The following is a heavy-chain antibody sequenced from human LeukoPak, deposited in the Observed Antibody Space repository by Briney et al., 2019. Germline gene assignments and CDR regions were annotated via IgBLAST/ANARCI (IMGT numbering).Heavy chain of an antibody. J-gene: IGHJ4*02. Sequence: SVKVSCKASGGTFSSYAISWVRQAPGQGLEWMGGIIPIFGTANYAQKFQGRVTITADESTSTAYMELSSLRSEDTAVYYCARGPQGYDFWSGCYGDWGQGTLVTVSS. V-gene: IGHV1-69*13. CDR1: GGTFSSYA. CDR2: IIPIFGTA. D-gene: IGHD3-3*01. CDR3: ARGPQGYDFWSGCYGD.